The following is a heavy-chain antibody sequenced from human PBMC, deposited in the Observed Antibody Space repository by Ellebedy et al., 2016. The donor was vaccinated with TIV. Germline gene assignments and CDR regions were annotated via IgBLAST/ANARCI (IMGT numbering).Heavy chain of an antibody. CDR2: ISAYNGNT. CDR3: ARDTSIGYSSTWWDKADYYYMDV. CDR1: GYTFTIYG. V-gene: IGHV1-18*04. D-gene: IGHD6-6*01. Sequence: AASVKVSCKASGYTFTIYGISWVRQAPGQGLEWMGWISAYNGNTNYIERLQGRVTMTTDTSTSTVYMELRSLKSDDTAVYYCARDTSIGYSSTWWDKADYYYMDVWGKGTTVTVSS. J-gene: IGHJ6*03.